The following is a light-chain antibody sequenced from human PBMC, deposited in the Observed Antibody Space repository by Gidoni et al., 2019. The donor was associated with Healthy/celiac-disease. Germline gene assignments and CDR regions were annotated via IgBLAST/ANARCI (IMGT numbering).Light chain of an antibody. CDR3: MQALQTPPEVT. CDR2: LGS. J-gene: IGKJ3*01. Sequence: DMEMIQSPSIMVVTPGEAACISCRSSQSLLHSKGYNYLDWYRQTAGQSPQLLIYLGSNRASGVPDRFSGSGSGTDSTLTISIVEAEDVGVSSCMQALQTPPEVTFGPGTQLDIK. CDR1: QSLLHSKGYNY. V-gene: IGKV2-28*01.